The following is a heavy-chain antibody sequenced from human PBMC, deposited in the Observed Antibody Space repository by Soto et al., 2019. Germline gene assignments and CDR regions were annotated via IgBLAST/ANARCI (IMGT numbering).Heavy chain of an antibody. V-gene: IGHV3-74*01. CDR2: INSDGSST. Sequence: EVQLVESGGYLVQPGGSLRLSCAASGFTFSNYWMDWVRQVPGKGLMWVSRINSDGSSTVYADSVKGRFTISRDNAKSTLYLQMNSLTAEDTAVYYCARGSHYYDSSGYHRPLFDYWGQGTLVTVSS. J-gene: IGHJ4*02. CDR1: GFTFSNYW. D-gene: IGHD3-22*01. CDR3: ARGSHYYDSSGYHRPLFDY.